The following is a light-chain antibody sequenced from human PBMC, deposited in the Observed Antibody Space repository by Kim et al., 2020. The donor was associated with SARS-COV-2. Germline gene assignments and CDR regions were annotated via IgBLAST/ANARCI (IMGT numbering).Light chain of an antibody. CDR3: LLFYSGVRV. J-gene: IGLJ1*01. CDR2: DTS. Sequence: QAAVTQEPSLTVSPGGTVTLTCGSSTGAVTSGHYPFWFQQKAGQAPRTLIYDTSNKHSWTPARFSGSLLGGKAALTLSGAQPEDEAEYYCLLFYSGVRVFGTGTKVTVL. V-gene: IGLV7-46*01. CDR1: TGAVTSGHY.